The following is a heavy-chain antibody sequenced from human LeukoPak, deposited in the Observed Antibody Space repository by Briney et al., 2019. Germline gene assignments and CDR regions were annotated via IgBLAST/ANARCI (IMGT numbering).Heavy chain of an antibody. J-gene: IGHJ6*03. CDR2: ISGSGGRI. D-gene: IGHD3-16*01. CDR3: AKPLWGVPYYYYYMDV. V-gene: IGHV3-23*01. Sequence: GGSLRLSCAASGFTFSSYAMSWVRQAPGKGLEWVSAISGSGGRIYYGASVKGRFTISRDNSKNTLNLQMNSLRAEDTAVYYCAKPLWGVPYYYYYMDVWGKGTTVTISS. CDR1: GFTFSSYA.